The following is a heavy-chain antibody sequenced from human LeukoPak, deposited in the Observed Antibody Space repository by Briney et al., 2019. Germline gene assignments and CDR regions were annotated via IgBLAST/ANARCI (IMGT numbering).Heavy chain of an antibody. J-gene: IGHJ3*02. V-gene: IGHV4-39*01. Sequence: PSETLSLTCNVSGGSISSGSYYWGWIRQPPGKGLEWIGHIYASGRADYSPSLKSRVTISVDTSNNWFSPKLTSVTAADTAVYFCATDFSDDFYHNSFDIWGQGTMVTVSS. CDR3: ATDFSDDFYHNSFDI. CDR2: IYASGRA. D-gene: IGHD3/OR15-3a*01. CDR1: GGSISSGSYY.